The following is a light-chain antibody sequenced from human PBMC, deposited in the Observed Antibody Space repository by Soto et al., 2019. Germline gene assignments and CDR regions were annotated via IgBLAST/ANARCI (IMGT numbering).Light chain of an antibody. CDR2: GAS. J-gene: IGKJ1*01. CDR3: QQYNNWLRT. Sequence: ESVLTQSPGTLSLSPGERATLSCRASQSVSSSYLAWYQQKPGQAPRLLIYGASSRATGIPDRFSGSGSGTEFTLTISSLQSEDFAVYYCQQYNNWLRTFGQGTKVDI. CDR1: QSVSSSY. V-gene: IGKV3-20*01.